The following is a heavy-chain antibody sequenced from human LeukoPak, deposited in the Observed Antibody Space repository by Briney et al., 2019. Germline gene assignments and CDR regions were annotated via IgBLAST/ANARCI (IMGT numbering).Heavy chain of an antibody. V-gene: IGHV3-21*01. Sequence: PGGSLRLSCVASGFTFSSYNMNWVRQAPGKGLEWVSSISSGSSFIYYADSVKGRFTIARDNAKNSLYLQMNSLRPEDTAIYYCVRDQGGERWFDPWGQGTLVTVSS. CDR2: ISSGSSFI. CDR3: VRDQGGERWFDP. D-gene: IGHD3-16*01. J-gene: IGHJ5*02. CDR1: GFTFSSYN.